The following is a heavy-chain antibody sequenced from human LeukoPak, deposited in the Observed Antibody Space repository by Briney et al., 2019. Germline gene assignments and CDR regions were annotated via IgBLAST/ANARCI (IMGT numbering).Heavy chain of an antibody. CDR1: GGSIGTYY. V-gene: IGHV4-59*08. J-gene: IGHJ6*03. CDR3: ARHIGGGIEDMDV. Sequence: SETLSLTCTVSGGSIGTYYWSWIRQSPGKGLEWIGYIYVTGTRYNPYLQSRVTTSVDRSRNQFFLKMSSVTAADTAVYYCARHIGGGIEDMDVWGKGTKVIVSS. D-gene: IGHD3-16*02. CDR2: IYVTGT.